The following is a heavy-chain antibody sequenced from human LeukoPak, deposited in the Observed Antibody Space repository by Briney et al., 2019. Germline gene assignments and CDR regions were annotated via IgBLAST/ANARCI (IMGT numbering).Heavy chain of an antibody. V-gene: IGHV3-74*01. D-gene: IGHD5-12*01. Sequence: GGSLRVSCAASGFTFSSYWMHWVRQPPGNGLEWVSRVNGDGSTTTYADSVKGRFTISRDNAKNTLYLQMNSLRVEDTAVYYCAVKGGYNDLDAPFDYWGPGNLVTVSS. CDR1: GFTFSSYW. J-gene: IGHJ4*01. CDR3: AVKGGYNDLDAPFDY. CDR2: VNGDGSTT.